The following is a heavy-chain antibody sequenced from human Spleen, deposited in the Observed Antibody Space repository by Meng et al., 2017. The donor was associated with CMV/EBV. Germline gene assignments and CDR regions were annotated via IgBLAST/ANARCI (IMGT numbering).Heavy chain of an antibody. CDR3: ATEKPMWIDSDYYGMDF. J-gene: IGHJ6*01. CDR1: GFTFRSYS. V-gene: IGHV3-21*04. Sequence: GESLKISCAASGFTFRSYSMNWVRQAPGKGLEWVSSISTSSSSIYYADSLKGRIIISRDNSKKTLYLQMNSLGAEDTAVYYCATEKPMWIDSDYYGMDFGGQGTTVTVSS. D-gene: IGHD5-12*01. CDR2: ISTSSSSI.